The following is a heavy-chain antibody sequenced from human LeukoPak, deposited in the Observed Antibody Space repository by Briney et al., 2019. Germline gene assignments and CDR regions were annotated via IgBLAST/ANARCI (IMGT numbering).Heavy chain of an antibody. CDR3: AREEVRRAVAGYFDN. D-gene: IGHD6-19*01. Sequence: ASVKVFCKASGYTFTSYGISWVRQAPGQGLEWMGWISGYNGNTNYAQKLQGRVTMTTDTSTSTVYMELRSLRSDDTAVYYCAREEVRRAVAGYFDNWGQGTLVTVSS. CDR1: GYTFTSYG. CDR2: ISGYNGNT. J-gene: IGHJ4*02. V-gene: IGHV1-18*01.